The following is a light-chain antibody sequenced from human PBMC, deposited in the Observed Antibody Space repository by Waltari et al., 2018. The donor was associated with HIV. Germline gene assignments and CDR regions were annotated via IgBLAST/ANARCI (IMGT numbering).Light chain of an antibody. J-gene: IGLJ2*01. V-gene: IGLV2-14*01. CDR2: EVS. CDR1: SRDVVAYHS. CDR3: SSLTTTNTLI. Sequence: QSALTQPASVSGSPGQSITIPCTGTSRDVVAYHSVSWYQQPPGTAPKLMIFEVSNRPSGISDRFSGSKSGNTASLTISGLQAEDEADYYCSSLTTTNTLIFGGGTKVTVL.